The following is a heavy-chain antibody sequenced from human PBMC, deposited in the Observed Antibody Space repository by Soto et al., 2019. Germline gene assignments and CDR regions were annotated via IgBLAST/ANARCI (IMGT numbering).Heavy chain of an antibody. J-gene: IGHJ6*02. CDR3: ARRGLSSSSTFRYFYYGMDA. CDR2: MNPNSGNT. V-gene: IGHV1-8*01. Sequence: QVQLVQSGAEVKKPGASVKVSCKASGYTFTSYDFNWVRQATGQGLEWMGWMNPNSGNTGYAQKCQGRVTMTRNTYRSTAYMGLSSMRSEDTAVYYCARRGLSSSSTFRYFYYGMDAWGQGTTVTVSS. CDR1: GYTFTSYD. D-gene: IGHD6-6*01.